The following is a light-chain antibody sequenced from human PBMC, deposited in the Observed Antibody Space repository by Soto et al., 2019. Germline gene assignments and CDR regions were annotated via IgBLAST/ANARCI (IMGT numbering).Light chain of an antibody. Sequence: QSALTQPASVSGSPGQSITISCTGTSSDVGGYNHVSWYQVHPGKAPKIIIYEVTSRPSGVSYRFSGSKSGNSASLTISGLQAEDEADYYCSSYTGSSTVVFGGGTKVTVL. J-gene: IGLJ2*01. CDR2: EVT. CDR3: SSYTGSSTVV. V-gene: IGLV2-14*01. CDR1: SSDVGGYNH.